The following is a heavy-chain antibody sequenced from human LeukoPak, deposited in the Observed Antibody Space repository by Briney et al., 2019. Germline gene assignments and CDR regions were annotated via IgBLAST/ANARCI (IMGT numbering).Heavy chain of an antibody. D-gene: IGHD5-18*01. CDR1: GGSISSGSYY. Sequence: SQTLSLTCTVSGGSISSGSYYWSWIRQPPGKGLEWIGSIYSSGTTYYNPALKSRVTISGDTSKNQFSLKLSSVTAADTAVYYCAREGSGYSYGPIADAFDIWGQGTMVTVSS. J-gene: IGHJ3*02. V-gene: IGHV4-39*02. CDR3: AREGSGYSYGPIADAFDI. CDR2: IYSSGTT.